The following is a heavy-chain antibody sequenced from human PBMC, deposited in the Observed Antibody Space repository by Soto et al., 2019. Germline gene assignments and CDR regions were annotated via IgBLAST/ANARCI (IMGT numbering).Heavy chain of an antibody. J-gene: IGHJ4*02. V-gene: IGHV4-39*01. CDR3: ARHRHNIAENDFDY. CDR1: GGSISSSSYY. D-gene: IGHD1-20*01. Sequence: SETLSLTCTVSGGSISSSSYYWGWIRQPPGKGLEWIGSIYYSGSTYYNPSLKSRVTISVDTSKNQFSLKLSSVTAADTAVYYCARHRHNIAENDFDYWGQGTLVTVSS. CDR2: IYYSGST.